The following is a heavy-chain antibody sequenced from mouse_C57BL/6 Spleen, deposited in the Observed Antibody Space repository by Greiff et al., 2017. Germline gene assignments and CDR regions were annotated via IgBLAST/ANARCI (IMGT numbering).Heavy chain of an antibody. Sequence: QVQLQQSGAELARPGASVKMSCKASGYTFTSYTMHWVKQRPGQGLEWIGYINPSSGYTKYNQKFKDKATLTADKSSSTAYMQLSSLTSEDSAVYYCARRDYYGSSDLAWVAYWGQGTLVTVSA. CDR2: INPSSGYT. V-gene: IGHV1-4*01. CDR3: ARRDYYGSSDLAWVAY. D-gene: IGHD1-1*01. CDR1: GYTFTSYT. J-gene: IGHJ3*01.